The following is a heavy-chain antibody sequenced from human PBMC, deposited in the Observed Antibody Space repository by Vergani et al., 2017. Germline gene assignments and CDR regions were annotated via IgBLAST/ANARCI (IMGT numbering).Heavy chain of an antibody. CDR1: GYPISSGYY. CDR3: ARIEVAGTMSDWFDP. J-gene: IGHJ5*02. CDR2: IYHSGST. Sequence: QVQLQESGPGLVKPSETLSLTCAVSGYPISSGYYWGWIRQPPGKGLEWIGSIYHSGSTYYNPSLKSRVTISVDTSKNQFSLKLSSVTAADTAVYYCARIEVAGTMSDWFDPWGQGTLVTVSS. V-gene: IGHV4-38-2*01. D-gene: IGHD6-19*01.